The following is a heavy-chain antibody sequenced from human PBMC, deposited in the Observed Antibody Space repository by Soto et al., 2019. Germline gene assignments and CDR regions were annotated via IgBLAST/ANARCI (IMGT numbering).Heavy chain of an antibody. D-gene: IGHD3-9*01. CDR3: ARTVLGPDLLADSFVDYYYYMDV. V-gene: IGHV4-59*08. J-gene: IGHJ6*03. Sequence: TSETLSLICTVSGGSISSNFWSWVRRPPGKGLEWIGYIYNSGITIYNPSLKRRVTFSADSSRGQFSLRLNSVTAADTAVYYCARTVLGPDLLADSFVDYYYYMDVWGQGTTVTVSS. CDR1: GGSISSNF. CDR2: IYNSGIT.